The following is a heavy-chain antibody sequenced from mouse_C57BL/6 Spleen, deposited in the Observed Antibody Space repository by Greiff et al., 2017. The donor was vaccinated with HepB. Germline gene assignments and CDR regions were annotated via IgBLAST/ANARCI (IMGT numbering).Heavy chain of an antibody. J-gene: IGHJ2*01. CDR1: GYTFTSYW. CDR3: AIITTVVATRFDY. CDR2: IDPSDSET. Sequence: VQLQQPGAELVRPGSSVKLSCKASGYTFTSYWMHWVKQRPIQGLEWIGNIDPSDSETHYNQKFKDKATLTVDKSSSTAYMQLSSLTSEDSAVYYCAIITTVVATRFDYWGQGTTLTVSS. D-gene: IGHD1-1*01. V-gene: IGHV1-52*01.